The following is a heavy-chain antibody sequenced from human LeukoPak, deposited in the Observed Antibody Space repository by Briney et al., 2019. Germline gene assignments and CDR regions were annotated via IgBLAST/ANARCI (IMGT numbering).Heavy chain of an antibody. CDR1: GFTFDDYA. D-gene: IGHD3-22*01. V-gene: IGHV3-9*01. CDR2: ISWNSGSI. Sequence: GRSLRLSCAASGFTFDDYAMHWVRQAPGKGLEWVSGISWNSGSIGYADSVKGRFTISRDNAKNTVYLQMNSLRAEDTAVYYCARDTYYYNSSTFYHYYYGMDVWGQGTTVTVSS. J-gene: IGHJ6*02. CDR3: ARDTYYYNSSTFYHYYYGMDV.